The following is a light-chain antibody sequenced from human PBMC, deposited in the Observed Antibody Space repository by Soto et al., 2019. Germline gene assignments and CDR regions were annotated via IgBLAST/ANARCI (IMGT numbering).Light chain of an antibody. Sequence: EILLTQSPGTLSLSPGERATLSCRASQSVHKNYLAWYQQEPCQAPRLLIYGPSSRATGIPDRFSGSGSGTDFSLTISRLEPADFAVYYCHPYDTSPQTFGQGTKVEIK. CDR1: QSVHKNY. V-gene: IGKV3-20*01. CDR3: HPYDTSPQT. J-gene: IGKJ1*01. CDR2: GPS.